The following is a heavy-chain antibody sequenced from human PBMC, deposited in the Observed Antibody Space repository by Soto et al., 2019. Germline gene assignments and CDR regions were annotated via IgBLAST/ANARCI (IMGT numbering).Heavy chain of an antibody. CDR3: ARVSGFRYGKT. Sequence: PGGSLRLSCAASGFTFSTYAMKWVRQAPGKGLEWVSYISSSSSTIKYADSVKGRFTISRDNAKNPLYLQMNSLRAEDTAVYYCARVSGFRYGKTWGQGTLVTVSS. V-gene: IGHV3-48*01. CDR1: GFTFSTYA. J-gene: IGHJ5*02. CDR2: ISSSSSTI. D-gene: IGHD5-18*01.